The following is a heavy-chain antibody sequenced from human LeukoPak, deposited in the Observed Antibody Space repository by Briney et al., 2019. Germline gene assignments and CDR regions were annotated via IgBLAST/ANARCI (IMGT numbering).Heavy chain of an antibody. J-gene: IGHJ4*01. V-gene: IGHV4-30-4*01. CDR1: NDSISSGDYY. CDR2: IFHRGGT. Sequence: SETLSLTCTVSNDSISSGDYYWNWIRQPPGKGLEWIGYIFHRGGTSYNPSPKSRILFSVDTSQNQFSLKLNSVTAADTAVYYCVREILYCSGGSCYRGPFDNWGQEPWSPSPQ. D-gene: IGHD2-15*01. CDR3: VREILYCSGGSCYRGPFDN.